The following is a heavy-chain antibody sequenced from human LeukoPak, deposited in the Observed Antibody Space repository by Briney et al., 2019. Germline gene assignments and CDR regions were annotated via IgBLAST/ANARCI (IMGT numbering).Heavy chain of an antibody. V-gene: IGHV5-51*01. J-gene: IGHJ4*02. CDR2: IYPGDSDT. D-gene: IGHD6-13*01. Sequence: GESLKISCKGFGHTFSNYWIGWVRQMPGKGLEWMGIIYPGDSDTRYSPSFQGQVTISVDKSISTAFLQWSSLKASDTAIYYCARHRGIAGAGKNGGQGTLVTVSS. CDR3: ARHRGIAGAGKN. CDR1: GHTFSNYW.